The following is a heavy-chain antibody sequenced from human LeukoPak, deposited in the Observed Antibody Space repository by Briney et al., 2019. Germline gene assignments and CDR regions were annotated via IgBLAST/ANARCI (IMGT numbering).Heavy chain of an antibody. Sequence: SETLSHTCAVYGGSFSGYYWSWIRQPPGKGLEWIGEINHSGSTNYNPSLKSRVTISVDTSKNQFSLKLSSVTAADTAVYYCARERRGDTIFGVVTTNWFDPWGQGTLVTVSS. CDR2: INHSGST. V-gene: IGHV4-34*01. J-gene: IGHJ5*02. CDR1: GGSFSGYY. CDR3: ARERRGDTIFGVVTTNWFDP. D-gene: IGHD3-3*01.